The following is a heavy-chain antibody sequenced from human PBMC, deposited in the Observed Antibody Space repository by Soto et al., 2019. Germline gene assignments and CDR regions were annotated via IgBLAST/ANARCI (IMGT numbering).Heavy chain of an antibody. CDR2: IYYSGST. Sequence: SETLSLTCTVSGGSISSSSYYWGWIRQPPGKGLEWIGSIYYSGSTYYNPSLKSRVTISVDTSKNQFSLKLSSVTAADTAVYYCASPNHLNLSSGWYYFDFCCKAPLVTVFS. CDR1: GGSISSSSYY. V-gene: IGHV4-39*01. D-gene: IGHD6-19*01. CDR3: ASPNHLNLSSGWYYFDF. J-gene: IGHJ4*02.